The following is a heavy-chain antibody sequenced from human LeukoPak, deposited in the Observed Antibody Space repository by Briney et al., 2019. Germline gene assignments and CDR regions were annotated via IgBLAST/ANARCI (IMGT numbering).Heavy chain of an antibody. CDR1: GFTFSSYS. V-gene: IGHV3-21*01. D-gene: IGHD5-18*01. CDR3: ARDLEYISGYN. CDR2: ISSSGSYE. Sequence: GGSLRLSCAVSGFTFSSYSMNWVRQAPGKGLEWVSSISSSGSYESYADSVEGRFTVSRDNAKNSLYLQMNGLRADETAVYYCARDLEYISGYNWGQGILVTVSS. J-gene: IGHJ4*02.